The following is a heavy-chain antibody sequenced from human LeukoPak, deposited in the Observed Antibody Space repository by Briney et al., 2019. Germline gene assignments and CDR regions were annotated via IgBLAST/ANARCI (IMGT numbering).Heavy chain of an antibody. CDR2: IYYTGST. V-gene: IGHV4-59*01. CDR3: ARAGGSSGWLNYYYYYMDV. Sequence: SETLSLTCTVSGGSISTFYWSWIRQPPGKGLEWIGYIYYTGSTNYNSSLKSRVTISVDTSKNQFSLKLSSVTAADTAVYYCARAGGSSGWLNYYYYYMDVWGKGTTVTISS. D-gene: IGHD6-19*01. J-gene: IGHJ6*03. CDR1: GGSISTFY.